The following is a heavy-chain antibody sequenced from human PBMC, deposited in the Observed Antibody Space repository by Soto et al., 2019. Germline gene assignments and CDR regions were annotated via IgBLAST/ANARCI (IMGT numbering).Heavy chain of an antibody. CDR1: GFTFSSYG. CDR2: ISYDGSNK. V-gene: IGHV3-30*18. J-gene: IGHJ4*02. CDR3: AKDQDRSGYYYFDY. Sequence: QVQLVESGGGVVQPGRSLRLSCAASGFTFSSYGMPWVRQAPGKGLEWVAVISYDGSNKYYADSVKGRFTISRDNSKNTLYLQMNSLRAEDTAVYYCAKDQDRSGYYYFDYWGQGTLVTVSS. D-gene: IGHD3-22*01.